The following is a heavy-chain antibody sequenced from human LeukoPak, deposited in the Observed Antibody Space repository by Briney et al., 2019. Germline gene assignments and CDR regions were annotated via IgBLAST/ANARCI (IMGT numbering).Heavy chain of an antibody. CDR3: ASLSGSYYFLPVDY. CDR2: ISGSGGST. D-gene: IGHD1-26*01. V-gene: IGHV3-23*01. CDR1: GFTFSSYS. J-gene: IGHJ4*02. Sequence: RPGGSLRLSCAASGFTFSSYSMNWVRQAPGKGLEWVSAISGSGGSTYYADSVKGRFTISRDNSKNTLYLQMNSLRAEDTAVYYCASLSGSYYFLPVDYWGQGTLVTVSS.